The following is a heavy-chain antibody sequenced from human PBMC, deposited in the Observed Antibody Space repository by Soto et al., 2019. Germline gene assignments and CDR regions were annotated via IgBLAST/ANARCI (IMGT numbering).Heavy chain of an antibody. V-gene: IGHV3-30*18. J-gene: IGHJ4*02. CDR1: GFTFSSYG. Sequence: QVQLVESGGGVVQPGRSLRLSCAASGFTFSSYGMHWVRQAPGKGLEWVAVISYDGSNKYYADSVKGRFTISRDNSKNTLYLQMNSLRAEDTAVYYCAKGLSSGSSGNRDDYWGQGTLVTVSS. D-gene: IGHD3-22*01. CDR3: AKGLSSGSSGNRDDY. CDR2: ISYDGSNK.